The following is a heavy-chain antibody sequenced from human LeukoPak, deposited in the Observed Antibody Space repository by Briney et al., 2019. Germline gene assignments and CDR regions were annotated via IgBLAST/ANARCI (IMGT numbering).Heavy chain of an antibody. CDR3: ARAGPPYDYGGPRDAFDI. D-gene: IGHD4-23*01. Sequence: GASVKVSCKASGYTFTSYGISWVRQAPGQGPEWMGWISAYNGNTNYAQKLQGRVTMTTDTSTSTAYMELRSLRSDDTAVYYCARAGPPYDYGGPRDAFDIWGQGTMVTVSS. J-gene: IGHJ3*02. CDR1: GYTFTSYG. V-gene: IGHV1-18*01. CDR2: ISAYNGNT.